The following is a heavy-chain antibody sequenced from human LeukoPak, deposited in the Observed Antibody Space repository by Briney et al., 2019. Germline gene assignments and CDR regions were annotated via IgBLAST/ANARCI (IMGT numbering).Heavy chain of an antibody. V-gene: IGHV4-39*01. Sequence: SETLSLTCTVSGGSIRSTVHYWAWIRQSPGKGLEWIGSSDYSGGTTYNPSLKSRVTVSVDTSKNQFSRKLTSVTAADTAVYYCARDFGDFRTDYWGQGTLVTVSS. J-gene: IGHJ4*02. CDR1: GGSIRSTVHY. CDR3: ARDFGDFRTDY. CDR2: SDYSGGT. D-gene: IGHD4-17*01.